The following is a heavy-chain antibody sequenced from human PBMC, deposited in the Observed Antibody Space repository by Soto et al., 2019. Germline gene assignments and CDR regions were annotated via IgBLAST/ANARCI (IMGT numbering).Heavy chain of an antibody. Sequence: EEQLVESGGGLVKPGGSLRLSCAASGFTFSNAWMSWVRQAPGKGLEWVGRIKTKTDGGPTDYAAPVKDRFTISRDDSKNTVYLQMTSLKTEDTAVYYCATASSGFARYFDLWGRGTLVIVSS. CDR2: IKTKTDGGPT. J-gene: IGHJ2*01. D-gene: IGHD5-12*01. V-gene: IGHV3-15*01. CDR1: GFTFSNAW. CDR3: ATASSGFARYFDL.